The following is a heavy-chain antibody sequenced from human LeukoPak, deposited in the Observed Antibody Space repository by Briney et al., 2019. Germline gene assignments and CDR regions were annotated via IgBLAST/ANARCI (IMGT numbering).Heavy chain of an antibody. V-gene: IGHV3-48*03. Sequence: GGSLRLSCAASGFTFSSYEMNWVRQAPGKGLEWVSYISSSGSTIYYADSVKGRFTISRDNAKNSLYLQMNSLRAEDTALYYCAKDIRSGHYYDSSGTFDYWGQGTLVTVSS. CDR3: AKDIRSGHYYDSSGTFDY. D-gene: IGHD3-22*01. CDR2: ISSSGSTI. CDR1: GFTFSSYE. J-gene: IGHJ4*02.